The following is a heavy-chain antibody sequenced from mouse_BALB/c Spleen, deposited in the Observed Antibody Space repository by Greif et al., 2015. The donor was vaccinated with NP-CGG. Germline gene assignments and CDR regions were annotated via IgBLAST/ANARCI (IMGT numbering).Heavy chain of an antibody. D-gene: IGHD1-1*01. J-gene: IGHJ4*01. Sequence: EVQLVESGGGLVKPGGPLKLSCAASGFTFSDYYMYWVRQTPEKRLEWVATISDGGSYTYYPDSVKGRFTISRDNAKNNLYLQMSSLKSEDTAMYYCAREGFITTAYYYAMDYWGQGTSVTVS. CDR1: GFTFSDYY. CDR2: ISDGGSYT. CDR3: AREGFITTAYYYAMDY. V-gene: IGHV5-4*02.